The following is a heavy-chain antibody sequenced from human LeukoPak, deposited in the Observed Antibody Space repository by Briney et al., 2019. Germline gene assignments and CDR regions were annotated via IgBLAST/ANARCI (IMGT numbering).Heavy chain of an antibody. D-gene: IGHD6-19*01. Sequence: ASLKVSCKASGYTFSNYVISWVRQAPGKVLEWMGWISAYNGNTNYAQKVQGRVTMTTDTSTSTVHMELRSLISDDTAMYYCARVGSGWSIEYWGQGTLVTVSS. CDR1: GYTFSNYV. CDR2: ISAYNGNT. V-gene: IGHV1-18*01. CDR3: ARVGSGWSIEY. J-gene: IGHJ4*02.